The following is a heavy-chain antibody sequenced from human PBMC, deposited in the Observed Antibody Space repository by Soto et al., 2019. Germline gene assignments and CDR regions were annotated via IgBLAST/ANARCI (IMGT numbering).Heavy chain of an antibody. Sequence: QVQLVESGGGLVKPGGSLRLSCAASGFTFSDYYMSWIRQXXGKGLEWVSYISSSGSTIYYADSVKGRFTISRDNAKNSLYLQMNSLRAEDTAVYYCASEDCSGGSCFFRYGMDVWGQGTTVTVSS. CDR2: ISSSGSTI. D-gene: IGHD2-15*01. V-gene: IGHV3-11*01. J-gene: IGHJ6*02. CDR3: ASEDCSGGSCFFRYGMDV. CDR1: GFTFSDYY.